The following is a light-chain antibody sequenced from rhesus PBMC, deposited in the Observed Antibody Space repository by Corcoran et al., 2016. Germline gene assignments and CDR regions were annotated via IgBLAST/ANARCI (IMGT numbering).Light chain of an antibody. Sequence: EIVLTQSPATLSLSPGERATLSCRASQSVSRSLAWYQQKPGQTPRLLMYDASTRATGLPARFSGSGSGADITLTISRLEPEDVGVYYCQQSSNWPWTFGQGTKVEIK. CDR2: DAS. CDR3: QQSSNWPWT. J-gene: IGKJ1*01. CDR1: QSVSRS. V-gene: IGKV3-35*01.